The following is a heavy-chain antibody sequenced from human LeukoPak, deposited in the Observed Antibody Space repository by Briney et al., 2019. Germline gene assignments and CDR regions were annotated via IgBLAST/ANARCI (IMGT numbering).Heavy chain of an antibody. J-gene: IGHJ4*02. Sequence: GASLQISCKGSGYSFTSYWIGWVRQLPGKGREWMGIIYPGDSDTRYSPSFQGQVTISADKSISTAYLQWSSLKASDTAMYYCARLSDRNWGHPPDYWGQGTLVTVSS. CDR3: ARLSDRNWGHPPDY. V-gene: IGHV5-51*01. CDR1: GYSFTSYW. D-gene: IGHD7-27*01. CDR2: IYPGDSDT.